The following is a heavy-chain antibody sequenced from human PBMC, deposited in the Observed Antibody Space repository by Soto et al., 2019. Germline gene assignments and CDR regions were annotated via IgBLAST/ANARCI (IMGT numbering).Heavy chain of an antibody. CDR3: ARVQSGSPSRFDP. V-gene: IGHV3-74*01. CDR2: INSDGSST. D-gene: IGHD1-26*01. Sequence: GGSLRLSCAASGFTFSSYWMHLVRQAPGKGLVWVSRINSDGSSTSYADSVKGRFTISRDNAKNTLYLQMNSLRAEDTAVYYCARVQSGSPSRFDPWGQGTLVTVSS. CDR1: GFTFSSYW. J-gene: IGHJ5*02.